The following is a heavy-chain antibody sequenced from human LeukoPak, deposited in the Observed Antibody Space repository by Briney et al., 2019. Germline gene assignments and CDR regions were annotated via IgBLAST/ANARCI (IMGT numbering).Heavy chain of an antibody. Sequence: VGCLRLSSAASLFTFTSDLMSWVPQAPGTGREWVANIKQDGSEKYYVDIVKSQFTISRYNAKNMLYLQMNSLRAEDTAVYYCASDGYYYDGSDSWGRSLVLFPFVDWGQGTLVTVSS. J-gene: IGHJ4*02. V-gene: IGHV3-7*01. D-gene: IGHD3-22*01. CDR2: IKQDGSEK. CDR1: LFTFTSDL. CDR3: ASDGYYYDGSDSWGRSLVLFPFVD.